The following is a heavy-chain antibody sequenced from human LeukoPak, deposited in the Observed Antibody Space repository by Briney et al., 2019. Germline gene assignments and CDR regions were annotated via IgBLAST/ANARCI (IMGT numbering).Heavy chain of an antibody. CDR3: ARGQGGYSYGYGFYYYYMDV. J-gene: IGHJ6*03. CDR2: INHSGST. V-gene: IGHV4-34*01. D-gene: IGHD5-18*01. CDR1: GGSFSGYY. Sequence: PSETLSLTCAVYGGSFSGYYWSWIRQPPGKGLEWIGEINHSGSTNYNPSLQSRVTISVDTSKNQFSLKLSSVTAADTAVYYCARGQGGYSYGYGFYYYYMDVWGKGTTVTASS.